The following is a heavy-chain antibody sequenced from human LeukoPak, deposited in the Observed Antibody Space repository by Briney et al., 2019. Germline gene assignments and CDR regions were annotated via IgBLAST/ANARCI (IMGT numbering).Heavy chain of an antibody. D-gene: IGHD2-15*01. Sequence: PGGSLRLSCAASGFTFSSYAMSWVRQAPGKGLEWVSAISGSGGSTYYADSVKGRFTISRDNSKNTLYLQMNSLRAEDTAVYYCAKKQGYCSGGSCYADDYWGQGTLVTVSS. J-gene: IGHJ4*02. CDR3: AKKQGYCSGGSCYADDY. CDR1: GFTFSSYA. V-gene: IGHV3-23*01. CDR2: ISGSGGST.